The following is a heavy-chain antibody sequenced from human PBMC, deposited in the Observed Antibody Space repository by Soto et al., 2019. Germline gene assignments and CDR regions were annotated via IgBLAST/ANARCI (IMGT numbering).Heavy chain of an antibody. CDR1: GFTFSSYG. Sequence: GGSLRLSCAASGFTFSSYGMHWVRQAPGKGLEWVAVIWYDGSNKYYADSVKGRFTISRDNSKNTLYLQMNSLRAEDTAVHYCARKGWLRSFDYWGQGTLVTVS. CDR3: ARKGWLRSFDY. J-gene: IGHJ4*02. CDR2: IWYDGSNK. V-gene: IGHV3-33*08. D-gene: IGHD5-12*01.